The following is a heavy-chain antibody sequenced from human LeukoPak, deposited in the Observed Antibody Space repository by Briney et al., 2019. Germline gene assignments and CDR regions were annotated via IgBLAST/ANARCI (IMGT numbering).Heavy chain of an antibody. D-gene: IGHD1-1*01. CDR3: AREGNNNWSDY. J-gene: IGHJ4*02. CDR1: GYTFTDYY. V-gene: IGHV1-2*02. Sequence: VASVKVSCKTSGYTFTDYYIYWVRQAPGQGLEWMGWISPNSGGTNYAQKFQGRVTMTRDTSISTAYMEPNRLRSDDTAVYYCAREGNNNWSDYWGQGTLVTVSS. CDR2: ISPNSGGT.